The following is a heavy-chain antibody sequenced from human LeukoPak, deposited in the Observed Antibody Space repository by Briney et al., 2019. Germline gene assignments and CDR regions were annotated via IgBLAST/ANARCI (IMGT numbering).Heavy chain of an antibody. D-gene: IGHD4-17*01. CDR1: GGTFNNSA. CDR2: IMPLFVTA. CDR3: ARDVHGDYGSGWFDP. V-gene: IGHV1-69*05. Sequence: ASVKVSCKTSGGTFNNSAISWVRQAPGQGLEWLGGIMPLFVTAGYTQKFQGRVIITKDESTRTVYLELTSLTSDDTAVYYCARDVHGDYGSGWFDPWGQGTLVSVSS. J-gene: IGHJ5*02.